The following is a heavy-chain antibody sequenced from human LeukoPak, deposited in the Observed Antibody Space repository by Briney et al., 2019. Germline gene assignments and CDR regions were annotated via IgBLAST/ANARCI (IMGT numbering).Heavy chain of an antibody. V-gene: IGHV1-2*02. D-gene: IGHD6-13*01. J-gene: IGHJ4*02. CDR1: GYTFTGYY. CDR2: INPNSGGT. Sequence: GASVKVSCKASGYTFTGYYMHWVRQAPGQGLEWMGWINPNSGGTNYAQKFRGRVTMTRDTSISTAYMELSRLRSDDTAVYYCARAEYTGQQLVLPEFDYWGQGTLVTVSS. CDR3: ARAEYTGQQLVLPEFDY.